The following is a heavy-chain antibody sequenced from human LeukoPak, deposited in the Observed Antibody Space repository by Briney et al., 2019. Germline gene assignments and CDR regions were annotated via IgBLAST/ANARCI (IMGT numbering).Heavy chain of an antibody. V-gene: IGHV3-21*01. CDR3: ARRDIVATTLDY. Sequence: GGSLRLSCAASGFTFSSYSMNWVRQAPGKGPEWVSSISSSSSYIYYADSVKGRFTISRDNAKNSLYLQMNSLRAEDTAVYYCARRDIVATTLDYWGQGTLVTVSS. J-gene: IGHJ4*02. CDR2: ISSSSSYI. CDR1: GFTFSSYS. D-gene: IGHD5-12*01.